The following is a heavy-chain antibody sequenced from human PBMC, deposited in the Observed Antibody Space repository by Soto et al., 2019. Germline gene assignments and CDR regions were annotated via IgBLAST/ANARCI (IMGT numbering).Heavy chain of an antibody. D-gene: IGHD6-25*01. J-gene: IGHJ4*02. Sequence: GESLKISCKVSEYSFIRYWIGWVRQMPGKGLEWMGIIYPGDSDTRYSPSFHGQVTISADKSISTAYLHSSSLKASDTAMYYCARSYHSDYSWSCFDFWGQGTLVTVSS. CDR2: IYPGDSDT. V-gene: IGHV5-51*01. CDR1: EYSFIRYW. CDR3: ARSYHSDYSWSCFDF.